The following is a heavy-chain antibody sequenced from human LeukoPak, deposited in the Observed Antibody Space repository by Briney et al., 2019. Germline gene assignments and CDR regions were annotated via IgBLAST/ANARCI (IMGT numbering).Heavy chain of an antibody. Sequence: GGSLRLSCAASGFTFSSYWMSWVRQAPGKGLEWVANIKQDGSEKYCVDSVKGRFTISRDNAKNSLYLQMNSLRAEDTAVYYCARDSLVHYYDSSGYLDYWGQGTLVTVSS. CDR3: ARDSLVHYYDSSGYLDY. CDR2: IKQDGSEK. V-gene: IGHV3-7*01. J-gene: IGHJ4*02. CDR1: GFTFSSYW. D-gene: IGHD3-22*01.